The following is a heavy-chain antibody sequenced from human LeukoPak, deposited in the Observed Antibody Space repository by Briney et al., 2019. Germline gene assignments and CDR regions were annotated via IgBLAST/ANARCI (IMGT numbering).Heavy chain of an antibody. Sequence: GESLKISCKGPGYSFTNYWLGWVRQMPGKGLEYMGIIYPGDSDTRYSPSFQGQVTISADKSISTAYLQWSSLKASDTAMYYCATSMRPRGSFGAFDIWGQGTMVTVSS. J-gene: IGHJ3*02. D-gene: IGHD1-26*01. V-gene: IGHV5-51*01. CDR1: GYSFTNYW. CDR2: IYPGDSDT. CDR3: ATSMRPRGSFGAFDI.